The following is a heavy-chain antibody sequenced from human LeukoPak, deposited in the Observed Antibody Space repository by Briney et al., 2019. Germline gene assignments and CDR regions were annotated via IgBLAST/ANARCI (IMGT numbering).Heavy chain of an antibody. CDR1: GFTFSSYA. D-gene: IGHD2-15*01. J-gene: IGHJ4*02. CDR3: TNTVVVVASTGFDY. Sequence: GGSLRLSCAASGFTFSSYAMHWVRQAPGKGLEWVGRIKSKTDGGTTDHAAPVKGRFTISRDDSKNTLYLQMNSLETEDTAVYYCTNTVVVVASTGFDYWGQGTLVTVSS. CDR2: IKSKTDGGTT. V-gene: IGHV3-15*01.